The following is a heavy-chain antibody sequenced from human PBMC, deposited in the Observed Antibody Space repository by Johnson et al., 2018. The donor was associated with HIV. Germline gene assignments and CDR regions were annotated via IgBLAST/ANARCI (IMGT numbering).Heavy chain of an antibody. CDR1: DFSVSSNY. CDR3: ARRASGWHAFDI. D-gene: IGHD6-19*01. J-gene: IGHJ3*02. Sequence: VESGGGLIQPGGSLRLSCAASDFSVSSNYMSWVRQAPGKGLEWVAVISYDGKSTYYADSVKGRFTISRDNSKNTLYLQMNSLRVEDTAVYFCARRASGWHAFDIWDQGTMVTVSS. V-gene: IGHV3-30*03. CDR2: ISYDGKST.